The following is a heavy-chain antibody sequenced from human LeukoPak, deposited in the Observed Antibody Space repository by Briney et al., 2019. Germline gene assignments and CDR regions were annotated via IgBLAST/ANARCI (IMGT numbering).Heavy chain of an antibody. CDR3: ARCITIFGVVIA. D-gene: IGHD3-3*01. V-gene: IGHV4-38-2*01. J-gene: IGHJ5*02. CDR2: IYQSGSP. CDR1: GYSISSGYY. Sequence: SEPLSLTCAVWGYSISSGYYWVCIRQPPGKGLGWIGSIYQSGSPYYPPSLKSRVTISVDTYTTQFSLKLSSVTAADTAVYYCARCITIFGVVIAWGQGTLVTVSS.